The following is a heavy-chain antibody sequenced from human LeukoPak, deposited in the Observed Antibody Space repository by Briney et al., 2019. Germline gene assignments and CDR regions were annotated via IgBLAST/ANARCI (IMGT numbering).Heavy chain of an antibody. V-gene: IGHV3-23*01. CDR3: ARRENYYDSSGYYSHYFDY. CDR1: GFTFSSYA. D-gene: IGHD3-22*01. J-gene: IGHJ4*02. Sequence: PGGSLRLSCAASGFTFSSYAMSWVRQAPGKGLDWVSTISSSAGSTYYADSVKGRFTISRDNSKNTLYLQMNSLRAEDTAVYYCARRENYYDSSGYYSHYFDYWGQGTLVTVSS. CDR2: ISSSAGST.